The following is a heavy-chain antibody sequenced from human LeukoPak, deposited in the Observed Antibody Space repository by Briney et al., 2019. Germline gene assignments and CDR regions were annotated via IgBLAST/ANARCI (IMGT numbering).Heavy chain of an antibody. CDR3: ARVLTGHVIRYSDY. J-gene: IGHJ4*02. CDR2: IKQDGSEK. D-gene: IGHD3-9*01. CDR1: GFTFSSYW. V-gene: IGHV3-7*03. Sequence: GGSLRLSCAASGFTFSSYWMSWVRQAPGKGLEWVANIKQDGSEKYYVDSVKGRFTISRDNAKNSLYLQMNSLRSDDTALYYCARVLTGHVIRYSDYWGQGTLVTVSS.